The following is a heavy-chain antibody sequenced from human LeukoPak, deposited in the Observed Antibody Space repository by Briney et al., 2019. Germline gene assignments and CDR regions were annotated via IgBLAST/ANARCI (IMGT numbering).Heavy chain of an antibody. V-gene: IGHV1-69*13. CDR3: ARAHTIFGVVIAPLYFDY. Sequence: ASVKVSCKASGGTFSSYAISWVRQAPGQGLEWMGGIIPIFGTANYAQKFQGRVTITADESTSTAYMELSSLRSEDTAVYYCARAHTIFGVVIAPLYFDYWGQGTLVTVSS. J-gene: IGHJ4*02. CDR1: GGTFSSYA. CDR2: IIPIFGTA. D-gene: IGHD3-3*01.